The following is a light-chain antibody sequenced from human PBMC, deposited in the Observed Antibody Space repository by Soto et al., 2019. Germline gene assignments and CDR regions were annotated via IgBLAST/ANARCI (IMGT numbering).Light chain of an antibody. CDR3: SSYTSSRAYV. J-gene: IGLJ1*01. V-gene: IGLV2-14*01. CDR1: SSDVGGYNY. CDR2: EVS. Sequence: SPGQSITISCTGTSSDVGGYNYVSWYQQQSGKAPKLMIHEVSNRPSGVSNRFSGSKSGNTASLTISGLQAEDEADYYCSSYTSSRAYVFGSGTKGTVL.